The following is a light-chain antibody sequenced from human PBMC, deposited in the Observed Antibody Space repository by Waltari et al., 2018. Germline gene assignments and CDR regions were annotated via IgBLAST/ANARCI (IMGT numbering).Light chain of an antibody. CDR1: ISATRPYYF. CDR3: CAHAGRQLHWV. J-gene: IGLJ3*02. CDR2: DIN. Sequence: QSALTQPRSVSGSPGQPAPLPRPGTISATRPYYFVSWYQQYPGKAPKLFIYDINKQPSGVPDRFSGSKSANTASLTISGLQADDEADYYCCAHAGRQLHWVFGEGTKLTVL. V-gene: IGLV2-11*01.